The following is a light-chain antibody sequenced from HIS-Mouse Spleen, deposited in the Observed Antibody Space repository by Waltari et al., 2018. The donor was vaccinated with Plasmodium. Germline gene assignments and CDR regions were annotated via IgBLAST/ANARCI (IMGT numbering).Light chain of an antibody. V-gene: IGLV5-37*01. CDR1: SDINVGSHN. CDR2: YYSDSDK. J-gene: IGLJ3*02. Sequence: QPVLTQPPSSSASPGESATLTCTLPSDINVGSHNIYWYHQKPGSPPRYLLYYYSDSDKGQGSGVPSRFSGSKDASANTGILLISGLQSEDEADYYCMIWPSNASGVFGGGTKLTVL. CDR3: MIWPSNASGV.